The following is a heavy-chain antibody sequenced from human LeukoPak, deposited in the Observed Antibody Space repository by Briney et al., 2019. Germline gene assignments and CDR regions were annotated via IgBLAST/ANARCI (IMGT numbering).Heavy chain of an antibody. CDR1: RCSIRRHRYY. CDR2: FYYSGST. CDR3: ARLRITFGGVIVIPPGYFDY. Sequence: SETLSVTCIVSRCSIRRHRYYWGWLRQPTGKGLEWFGSFYYSGSTYHNPPLKSRVTISVDTSKSQFSLKLSSVTAADTAVYYCARLRITFGGVIVIPPGYFDYWGQGTLVTVSS. D-gene: IGHD3-16*02. J-gene: IGHJ4*02. V-gene: IGHV4-39*01.